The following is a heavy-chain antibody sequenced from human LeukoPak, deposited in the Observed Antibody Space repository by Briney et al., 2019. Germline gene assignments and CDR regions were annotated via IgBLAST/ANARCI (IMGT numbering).Heavy chain of an antibody. CDR1: GFTFSNFW. CDR3: AREGDISVITYAY. V-gene: IGHV3-7*01. Sequence: GGSLRLSCAASGFTFSNFWMNWLGQAPGKGVEWVANIKQDGSENCYADSVKGRFTISRHNAKNSMFLQMNSLRAEDTAVYYCAREGDISVITYAYWGQGTLVTVSS. D-gene: IGHD5-12*01. CDR2: IKQDGSEN. J-gene: IGHJ4*02.